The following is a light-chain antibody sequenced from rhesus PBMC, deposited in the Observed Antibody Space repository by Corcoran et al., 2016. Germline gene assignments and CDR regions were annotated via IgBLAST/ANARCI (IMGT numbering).Light chain of an antibody. V-gene: IGKV3-40*03. J-gene: IGKJ4*01. Sequence: EIVMTQSPATLSLSLGETATLSCRASESVGSYLAWYQQKPGQAPKLLVHSAYFRATGIPDRFSGSGARTEFTLPISSLEPEDVGVYHCPQYNDLLPTFGGGTKVEIK. CDR3: PQYNDLLPT. CDR2: SAY. CDR1: ESVGSY.